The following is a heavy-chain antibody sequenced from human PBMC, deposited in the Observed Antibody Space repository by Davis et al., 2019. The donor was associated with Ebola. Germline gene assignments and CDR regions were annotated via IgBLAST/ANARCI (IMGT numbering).Heavy chain of an antibody. CDR2: INHGGST. CDR1: GGSFSGYY. D-gene: IGHD3-22*01. J-gene: IGHJ4*02. V-gene: IGHV4-34*01. CDR3: ARGDSYYDPSGYYAGPEAPDH. Sequence: MPSETLSLTCAVYGGSFSGYYWTWIRQPPGKGLEWIGEINHGGSTNYNPSLRSRVTISVDTSKNQFSLKLSSVTAADTAVYYCARGDSYYDPSGYYAGPEAPDHWGQGTLVSVSS.